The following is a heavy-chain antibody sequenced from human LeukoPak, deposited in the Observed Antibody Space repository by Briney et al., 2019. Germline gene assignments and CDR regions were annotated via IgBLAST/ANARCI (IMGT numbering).Heavy chain of an antibody. CDR2: ISSSSSNI. J-gene: IGHJ5*02. Sequence: GGSLRLSCATSGFTFTAYSMNWVRQAPGRGLEWVSYISSSSSNIYYADSVMGRFTISRDNAKNSLYLQMNSLRAEDTAVYYCARGIGSQLRSGWFDPWGQGTLVTVSS. V-gene: IGHV3-48*01. D-gene: IGHD3-3*01. CDR1: GFTFTAYS. CDR3: ARGIGSQLRSGWFDP.